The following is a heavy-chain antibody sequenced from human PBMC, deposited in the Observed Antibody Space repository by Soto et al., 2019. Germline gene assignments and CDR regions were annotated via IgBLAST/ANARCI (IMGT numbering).Heavy chain of an antibody. CDR3: ASFYDFWRGYSPPYGMDV. V-gene: IGHV4-30-2*01. Sequence: SETLSLTCAVSGGSISSGGYSWSWILQPPGKGLEWIGYIYHSGSTYYNPSLKSRVTISVDRSKNQFSLKLSSVTAADTAVYYCASFYDFWRGYSPPYGMDVWGQGTTVTVSS. J-gene: IGHJ6*02. CDR2: IYHSGST. CDR1: GGSISSGGYS. D-gene: IGHD3-3*01.